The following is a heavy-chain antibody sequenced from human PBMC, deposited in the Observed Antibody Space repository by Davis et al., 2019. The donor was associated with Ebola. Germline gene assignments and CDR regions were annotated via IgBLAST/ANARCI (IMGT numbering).Heavy chain of an antibody. Sequence: KVSCKGSGYSFTSYWFGWVRQMPGKGLEWMGIIYPGDSDTRYSTSFQGQVTISADKSISTAYLQWSSLKASDTAMYYCARHISYYSDGGDYWGQGTLVTVSS. CDR2: IYPGDSDT. D-gene: IGHD4-17*01. CDR3: ARHISYYSDGGDY. CDR1: GYSFTSYW. V-gene: IGHV5-51*01. J-gene: IGHJ4*02.